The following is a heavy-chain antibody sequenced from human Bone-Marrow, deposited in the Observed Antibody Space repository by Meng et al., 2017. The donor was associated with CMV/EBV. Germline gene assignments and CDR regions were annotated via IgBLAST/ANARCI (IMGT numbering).Heavy chain of an antibody. Sequence: SVKVSCKASGYTFSSYDINWVRQATGQGLEWMGWMNPNSGNTGYAQKFQGRVTITRDTSITTAYLELSSLTSEDTAVYYCARGRGAFDYWGQGSPVTVSS. V-gene: IGHV1-8*03. D-gene: IGHD3-10*01. CDR3: ARGRGAFDY. CDR1: GYTFSSYD. J-gene: IGHJ4*02. CDR2: MNPNSGNT.